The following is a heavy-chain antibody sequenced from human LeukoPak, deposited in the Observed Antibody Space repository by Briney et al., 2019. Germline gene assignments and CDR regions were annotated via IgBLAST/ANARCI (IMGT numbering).Heavy chain of an antibody. CDR3: ATQLGGTTFH. Sequence: PSETLSLTCTVSGASISSYFWSWIRQPPGEGLEWIGYVFHSGSTNYSPSLKSRVTISLDTSKTRFSLRLTSVTAADTAVYYCATQLGGTTFHWGQGTLVTVSS. D-gene: IGHD1-1*01. V-gene: IGHV4-59*01. CDR2: VFHSGST. CDR1: GASISSYF. J-gene: IGHJ4*02.